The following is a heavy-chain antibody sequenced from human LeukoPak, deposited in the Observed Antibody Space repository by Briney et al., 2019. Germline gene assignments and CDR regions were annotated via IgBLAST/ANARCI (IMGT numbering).Heavy chain of an antibody. D-gene: IGHD2-21*01. CDR2: IYYSGST. CDR3: VRAFGGNSDY. J-gene: IGHJ4*02. Sequence: SETLSLTCTVSGGSISSYYWSWIRQPPGKGLEWIGYIYYSGSTNYNPSLKSRVTISVDTSKNQFSLKLSSVTAADTAVYYCVRAFGGNSDYWGQGTLVTVSS. V-gene: IGHV4-59*08. CDR1: GGSISSYY.